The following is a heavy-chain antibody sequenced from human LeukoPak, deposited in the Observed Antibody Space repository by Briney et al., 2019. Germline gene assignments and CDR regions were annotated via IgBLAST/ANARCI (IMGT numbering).Heavy chain of an antibody. Sequence: PGGSLRLSCAASGFTFSSYSMNWVRQAPGKGLEWVSAIVGRGATTYYADSVKGRFTIARDNSKNTLYMQMNSLRAEDTAVYYCAKDQRAHYGSGIDGFDIWGQGTWSPSLQ. V-gene: IGHV3-23*01. CDR1: GFTFSSYS. J-gene: IGHJ3*02. CDR3: AKDQRAHYGSGIDGFDI. D-gene: IGHD3-10*01. CDR2: IVGRGATT.